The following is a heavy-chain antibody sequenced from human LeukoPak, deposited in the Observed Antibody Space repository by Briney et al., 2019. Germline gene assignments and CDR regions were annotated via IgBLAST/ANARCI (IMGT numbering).Heavy chain of an antibody. CDR3: VRGWAYYYDSSGYYLSYYFDY. CDR1: GFTFSSYS. D-gene: IGHD3-22*01. Sequence: PGGSLRLSCAASGFTFSSYSMNWVRQAPGKGLEWVSSISSSSSYIYYADSVKGRFTISRDNAKNSLYLQMNSLRAEDTAVYYCVRGWAYYYDSSGYYLSYYFDYWGQGTLVTVSS. V-gene: IGHV3-21*01. CDR2: ISSSSSYI. J-gene: IGHJ4*02.